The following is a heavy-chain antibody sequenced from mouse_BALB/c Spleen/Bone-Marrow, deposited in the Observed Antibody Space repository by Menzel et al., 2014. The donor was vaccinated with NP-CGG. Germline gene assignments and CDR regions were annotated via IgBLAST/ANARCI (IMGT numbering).Heavy chain of an antibody. J-gene: IGHJ2*01. CDR3: TRYDYGVYFDY. V-gene: IGHV14-3*02. D-gene: IGHD2-4*01. CDR1: GFNIKDTY. CDR2: IDPANGNT. Sequence: EVKLVESGAELVKPGASVKLSCTASGFNIKDTYMHWVKQRPEQGLEWIGRIDPANGNTKYDPKFQGKATITADTSSNTAYLQLSSLTSEDTAVRYCTRYDYGVYFDYWGQGTTLTVSS.